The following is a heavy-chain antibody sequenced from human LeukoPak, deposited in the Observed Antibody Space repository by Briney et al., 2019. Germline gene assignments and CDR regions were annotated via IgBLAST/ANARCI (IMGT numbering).Heavy chain of an antibody. V-gene: IGHV1-2*02. D-gene: IGHD1-26*01. Sequence: ASVKVSCKASGYTFTGYYIHWVRQAPGQGLEWMAWLNPNSGGTNYAQKFQGRVTVTRDTSISTAYMELTSLRSDDTAVYYCARDQGGSYDKFDNWGQGTLVTVSS. CDR3: ARDQGGSYDKFDN. CDR2: LNPNSGGT. CDR1: GYTFTGYY. J-gene: IGHJ4*02.